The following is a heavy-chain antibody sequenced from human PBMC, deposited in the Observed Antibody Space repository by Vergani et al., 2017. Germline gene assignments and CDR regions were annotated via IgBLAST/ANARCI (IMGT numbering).Heavy chain of an antibody. J-gene: IGHJ4*02. CDR2: ISSSSSTI. V-gene: IGHV3-48*01. D-gene: IGHD2-2*01. CDR3: AGDPYDIVVPPAS. Sequence: EVQLVESGGGLVQPGGSLRLSCAASGFTFSSYSMNWVRQAPGKGLEWVSYISSSSSTIYYADSVKGRFTISRDNAKNSLYLQMNSLRAEDTAVYYCAGDPYDIVVPPASWGQGTLVTVSS. CDR1: GFTFSSYS.